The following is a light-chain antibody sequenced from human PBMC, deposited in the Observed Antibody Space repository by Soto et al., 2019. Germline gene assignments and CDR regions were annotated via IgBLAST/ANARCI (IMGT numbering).Light chain of an antibody. Sequence: EIVMPQSPATLSVSPGERATLSCRASQSVSSNLAWYQQKPGQAPRLLIYGASTRATGIPARFSGSGSGTEVTLTISSRQSEDFAVYYCKQYNNWHLTFGGGTKVEIK. CDR2: GAS. CDR1: QSVSSN. V-gene: IGKV3D-15*01. J-gene: IGKJ4*01. CDR3: KQYNNWHLT.